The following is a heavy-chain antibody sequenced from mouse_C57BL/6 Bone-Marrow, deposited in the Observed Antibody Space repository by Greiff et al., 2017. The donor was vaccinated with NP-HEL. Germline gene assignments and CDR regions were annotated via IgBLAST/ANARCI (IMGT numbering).Heavy chain of an antibody. CDR1: GYTFTSYW. CDR3: ARSSTMSTTWFAY. V-gene: IGHV1-55*01. D-gene: IGHD2-4*01. CDR2: IYPGSGST. Sequence: VQLQQSGAELVKPGASVKMSCKASGYTFTSYWITWVKQRPGQGLEWIGDIYPGSGSTNYNEKFKSKATLTVDTSSSTAYMQLSSLTSEDSAVYYCARSSTMSTTWFAYWGQGTLVTVSA. J-gene: IGHJ3*01.